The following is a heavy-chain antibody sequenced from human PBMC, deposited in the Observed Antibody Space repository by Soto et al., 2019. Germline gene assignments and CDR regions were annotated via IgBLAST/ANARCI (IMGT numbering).Heavy chain of an antibody. CDR2: INAGNGNT. J-gene: IGHJ4*02. D-gene: IGHD5-18*01. CDR3: AREFGLQLWLFFDY. V-gene: IGHV1-3*01. Sequence: GASVKVSCKASGYTFTSYAMHWVRQAPGQRLEWMGWINAGNGNTKYSQKFQGRVTITRDTSASTAYMELSSLRSEDTAVYYCAREFGLQLWLFFDYWGQGTLVTVSS. CDR1: GYTFTSYA.